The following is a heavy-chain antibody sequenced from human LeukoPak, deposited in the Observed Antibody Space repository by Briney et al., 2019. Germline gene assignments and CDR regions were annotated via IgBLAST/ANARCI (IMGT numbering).Heavy chain of an antibody. J-gene: IGHJ4*02. V-gene: IGHV4-31*03. CDR1: GGSFSGGGYS. CDR2: IYYSGST. D-gene: IGHD3-22*01. Sequence: TSQTLSLTCTVSGGSFSGGGYSWSWIRQHPGKGLEWIGYIYYSGSTYYNPSLKSRVTISVDTSKNQFSLKLSSVTAADTAVYYCARDSSGYQFDYWGQGTLVTVSS. CDR3: ARDSSGYQFDY.